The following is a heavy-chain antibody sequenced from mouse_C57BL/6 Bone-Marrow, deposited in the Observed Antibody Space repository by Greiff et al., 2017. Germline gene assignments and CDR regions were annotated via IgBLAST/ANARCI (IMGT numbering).Heavy chain of an antibody. Sequence: QVQLQQPGAELVRPGSSVKLSCKASGYTFTSYWMDWVKQRPGQGLEWIGNIYPSDSETHYNQKFKGKATLTVDKSSSTAYMQLSSLTSEDSAVYYCARGGTAQATFDYWGQGTTLTVSS. CDR2: IYPSDSET. CDR3: ARGGTAQATFDY. V-gene: IGHV1-61*01. D-gene: IGHD3-2*02. J-gene: IGHJ2*01. CDR1: GYTFTSYW.